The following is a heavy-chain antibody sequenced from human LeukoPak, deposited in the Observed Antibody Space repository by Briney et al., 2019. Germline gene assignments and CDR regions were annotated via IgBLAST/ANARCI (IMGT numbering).Heavy chain of an antibody. V-gene: IGHV3-74*01. CDR2: INSDGSST. D-gene: IGHD3-10*01. J-gene: IGHJ4*02. CDR3: ASEPYYYGSGSYYKGQF. CDR1: GFTFSIYW. Sequence: GGSLRLSCAASGFTFSIYWVHWVRQAPGKGLVWGSSINSDGSSTSYADSAKSRCTISRDNAKKTMYLQMNSLRAEETAVYYCASEPYYYGSGSYYKGQFWGQGTLVTVSS.